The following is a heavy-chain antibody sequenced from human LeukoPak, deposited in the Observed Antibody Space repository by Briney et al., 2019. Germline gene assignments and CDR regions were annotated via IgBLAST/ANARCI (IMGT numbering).Heavy chain of an antibody. CDR1: GFTFRRYG. V-gene: IGHV3-23*01. Sequence: GGSLRLSCAASGFTFRRYGMTWVRQAPGKGLEWVSSISGSGGSTYYADSVKGRFTISRDNSKNTLYMQMNSLRAEDTAVYYCAKAPTPVVAATLFHHWGQGTLVTVS. CDR2: ISGSGGST. CDR3: AKAPTPVVAATLFHH. J-gene: IGHJ1*01. D-gene: IGHD2-15*01.